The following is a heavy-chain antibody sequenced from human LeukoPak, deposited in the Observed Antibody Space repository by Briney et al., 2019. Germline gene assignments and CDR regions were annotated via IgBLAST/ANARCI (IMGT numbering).Heavy chain of an antibody. D-gene: IGHD7-27*01. Sequence: GGSLRLSCAASGFAFSEYTMNWVRQAPWKGPEWISYIHISSTVYYPDSVKGRFTISRDNAKNSLYLQMNNLRAEDTAVYYCARDKHWGFDYWGQGTLVTVSS. V-gene: IGHV3-69-1*01. CDR3: ARDKHWGFDY. CDR2: IHISSTV. CDR1: GFAFSEYT. J-gene: IGHJ4*02.